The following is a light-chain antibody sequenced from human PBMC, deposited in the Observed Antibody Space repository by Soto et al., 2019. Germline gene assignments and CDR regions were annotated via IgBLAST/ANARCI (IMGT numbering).Light chain of an antibody. V-gene: IGLV4-69*01. Sequence: QLVLTQSPSASASLGASVKLTCTLSSGHSSYAIAWHQQQPEKGPRYLMKLNSDGSHSKGDGIPDRFSGSSSGAERYLTISSLQSEDEADYYCQTWGTGPLVFGGETKLTVL. CDR2: LNSDGSH. CDR1: SGHSSYA. J-gene: IGLJ2*01. CDR3: QTWGTGPLV.